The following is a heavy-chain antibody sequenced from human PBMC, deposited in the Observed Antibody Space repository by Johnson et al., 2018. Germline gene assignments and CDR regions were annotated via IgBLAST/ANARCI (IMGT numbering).Heavy chain of an antibody. D-gene: IGHD4-11*01. CDR3: AKVFSNYRYYHHGMDV. J-gene: IGHJ6*02. Sequence: QVQLVESGGGVVQPGRSLRLSCVASGLTFSGYGMHWVRQAPGRGLEWVAVISNDGSNDYYADSVKGRFSISRDNSKNTLYLQMNTLRPEDTAVYYCAKVFSNYRYYHHGMDVWGQGTTVTVSS. V-gene: IGHV3-30*18. CDR1: GLTFSGYG. CDR2: ISNDGSND.